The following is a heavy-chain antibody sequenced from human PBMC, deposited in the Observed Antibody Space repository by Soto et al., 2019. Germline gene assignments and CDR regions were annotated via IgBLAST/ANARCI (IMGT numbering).Heavy chain of an antibody. CDR1: GCTFTRYG. CDR3: ARDLPSSGGQYVYY. CDR2: ISAYNGNT. D-gene: IGHD2-2*01. Sequence: GAAGKVSCEEFGCTFTRYGMKWGRQSSGQGLEWMGWISAYNGNTNYAQKLQGRVTMTTDTSTSAAYMELRSLRSDDPAVYYSARDLPSSGGQYVYYWG. V-gene: IGHV1-18*04. J-gene: IGHJ4*01.